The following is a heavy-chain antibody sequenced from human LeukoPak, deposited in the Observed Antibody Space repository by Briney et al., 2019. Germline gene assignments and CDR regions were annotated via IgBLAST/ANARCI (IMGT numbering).Heavy chain of an antibody. J-gene: IGHJ4*02. D-gene: IGHD6-13*01. CDR2: INSNGDRT. V-gene: IGHV3-64*02. CDR3: ARILVAAGSDY. Sequence: SGGSLRLSCAASGFTFSSFPMHWARPDTGKGMEYVSSINSNGDRTYYADSVKGRFTISRDNSKNTLYLQMGSLRAEDMAVYYCARILVAAGSDYWGPGTLVTFSS. CDR1: GFTFSSFP.